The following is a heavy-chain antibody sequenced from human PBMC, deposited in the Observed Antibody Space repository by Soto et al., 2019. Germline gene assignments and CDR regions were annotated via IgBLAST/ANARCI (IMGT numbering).Heavy chain of an antibody. J-gene: IGHJ4*02. D-gene: IGHD2-15*01. CDR3: ARRFCSDSYCSYFDY. Sequence: SETLSLTCAVYGGSFRGYFWSWIRQPPGKGLEWIGEINHSGITSYSPSRGSRVTTSVDTPKNQFSLRLRSVTAADTAIYYCARRFCSDSYCSYFDYWGRGTLVTVSS. V-gene: IGHV4-34*10. CDR1: GGSFRGYF. CDR2: INHSGIT.